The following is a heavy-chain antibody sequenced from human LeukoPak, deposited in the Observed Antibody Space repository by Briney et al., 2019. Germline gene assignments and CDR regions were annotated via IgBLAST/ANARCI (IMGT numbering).Heavy chain of an antibody. J-gene: IGHJ6*02. Sequence: PSETLSLTCAVSGGSISSSNWWSWVRQPPGKGLEWIGEIYHSGSTNYNPSLKSRVTISVDKSKNQFSLKLSSVTAADTAVYYCARDGGDCSGGSCYSLHYYYGMDVWGQGTTVTVSS. D-gene: IGHD2-15*01. CDR2: IYHSGST. CDR3: ARDGGDCSGGSCYSLHYYYGMDV. V-gene: IGHV4-4*02. CDR1: GGSISSSNW.